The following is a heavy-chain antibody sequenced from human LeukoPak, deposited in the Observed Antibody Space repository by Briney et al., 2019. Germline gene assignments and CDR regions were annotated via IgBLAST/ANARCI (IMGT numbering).Heavy chain of an antibody. CDR3: AKDLSGGYHSYYFDF. J-gene: IGHJ4*02. D-gene: IGHD5-18*01. CDR1: GFTFSSYG. Sequence: GGSLRLSCAASGFTFSSYGMHWVRQAPGKGLVWVAFIRYDGSDKYYAESVKGRFTISRDNSKNTLYLQMNSLSNEDTAVYFCAKDLSGGYHSYYFDFWGQGTPVTVSS. V-gene: IGHV3-30*02. CDR2: IRYDGSDK.